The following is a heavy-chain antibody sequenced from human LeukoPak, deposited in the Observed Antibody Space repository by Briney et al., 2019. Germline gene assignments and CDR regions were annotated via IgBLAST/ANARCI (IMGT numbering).Heavy chain of an antibody. J-gene: IGHJ4*02. D-gene: IGHD4-17*01. CDR3: ARGLDYGDPRDFDY. Sequence: SETLSLTCAVYGGSFSGYYWSWIRQPPGKGLEWIGEINHSGSTNYNPSLKSRVTKSVDTSKNQFSLKLSSVTAADTAVYYCARGLDYGDPRDFDYWGQGALVTVSS. CDR2: INHSGST. CDR1: GGSFSGYY. V-gene: IGHV4-34*01.